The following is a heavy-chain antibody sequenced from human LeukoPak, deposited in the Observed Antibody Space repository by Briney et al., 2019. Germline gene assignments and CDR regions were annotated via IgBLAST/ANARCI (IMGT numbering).Heavy chain of an antibody. J-gene: IGHJ4*02. CDR1: GFTFSNYW. CDR3: ARAMGSDYSPFDY. D-gene: IGHD3-22*01. CDR2: INQHGSEK. V-gene: IGHV3-7*01. Sequence: PGGSLRLSCATSGFTFSNYWMSWVRQAPGRGLEWVANINQHGSEKYYVDSVKGRITISRDNAKNSLYLQMNSLRDEDTAVYYCARAMGSDYSPFDYWGQGTLVSVSS.